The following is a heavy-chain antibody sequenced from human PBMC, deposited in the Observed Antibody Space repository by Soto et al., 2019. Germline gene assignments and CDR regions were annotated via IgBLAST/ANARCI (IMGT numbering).Heavy chain of an antibody. J-gene: IGHJ5*02. CDR3: ARVEQNNWFDP. CDR1: GVSISSYY. D-gene: IGHD1-26*01. Sequence: SETLSLTCTVSGVSISSYYWSWIRQPPGKGLEWIGYIYYSGSTNYNPSLKSRVTISVDTSKNQFSLKLSSVTAADTAVYYCARVEQNNWFDPWGQGTLVTVSS. CDR2: IYYSGST. V-gene: IGHV4-59*01.